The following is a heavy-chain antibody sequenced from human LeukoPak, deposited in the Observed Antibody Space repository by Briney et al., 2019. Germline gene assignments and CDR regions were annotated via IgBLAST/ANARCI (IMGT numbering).Heavy chain of an antibody. J-gene: IGHJ3*02. Sequence: SGGSLRLSCVASGFTLSNAWMRWVRQAPGKGREWVGRIKSKTDGGTTDYAAPVKGRFAISRDDSKNTLYLQMNSLKTEDTAVYYCTAHLGYCSSTSCPDGFDIWGQGTMVTVSS. CDR3: TAHLGYCSSTSCPDGFDI. CDR1: GFTLSNAW. CDR2: IKSKTDGGTT. V-gene: IGHV3-15*01. D-gene: IGHD2-2*01.